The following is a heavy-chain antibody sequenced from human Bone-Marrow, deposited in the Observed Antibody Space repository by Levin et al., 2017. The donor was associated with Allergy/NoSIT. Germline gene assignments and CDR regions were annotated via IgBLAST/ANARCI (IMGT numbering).Heavy chain of an antibody. CDR3: AKDRGGIAVAGIRYNWFDP. J-gene: IGHJ5*02. Sequence: GESLKISCAASGFTFSSYGMHWVRQAPGKGLEWVAVISYDGSNKYYADSVKGRFTISRDNSKNTLYLQMNSLRAEDTAVYYCAKDRGGIAVAGIRYNWFDPWGQGTLVTVSS. D-gene: IGHD6-19*01. CDR1: GFTFSSYG. CDR2: ISYDGSNK. V-gene: IGHV3-30*18.